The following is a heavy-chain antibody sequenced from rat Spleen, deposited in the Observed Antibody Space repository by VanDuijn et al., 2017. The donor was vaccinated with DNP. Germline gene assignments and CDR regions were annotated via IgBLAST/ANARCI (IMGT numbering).Heavy chain of an antibody. Sequence: QVQLKESGPGLVQPSQTLSLACTVSGFSLTTYTVTWVRQPPGKVLEWIAAISSGGSTYYNSALKSRLSIIRDTSKSQVFLKMNSLQTEETAIYFCTRETTGAMDAWGQGTSVTVSS. CDR3: TRETTGAMDA. CDR2: ISSGGST. J-gene: IGHJ4*01. CDR1: GFSLTTYT. V-gene: IGHV2-6*01. D-gene: IGHD1-4*01.